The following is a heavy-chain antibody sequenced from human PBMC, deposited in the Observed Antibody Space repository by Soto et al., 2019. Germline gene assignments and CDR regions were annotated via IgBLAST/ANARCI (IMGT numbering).Heavy chain of an antibody. D-gene: IGHD1-26*01. CDR2: IDWDDDK. V-gene: IGHV2-70*04. CDR1: GFSLSTSGMR. Sequence: SGPTLVNPTQTLTLTCTFSGFSLSTSGMRVSWIRQPPGKALEWLARIDWDDDKFYSTSLKTRLTISKDTSKHQVVLTMTNMDPVDTATYYCARIREISYGMDVWGQGTTVTVS. CDR3: ARIREISYGMDV. J-gene: IGHJ6*02.